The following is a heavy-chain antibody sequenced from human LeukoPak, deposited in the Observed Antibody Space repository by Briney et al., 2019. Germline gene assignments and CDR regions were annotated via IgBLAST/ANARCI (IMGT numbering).Heavy chain of an antibody. CDR1: GGSISSYY. D-gene: IGHD6-19*01. CDR3: ARVGSSGWYNYFDY. Sequence: SETLSLTCIVSGGSISSYYWSWIRQPPGKGLEWIGYIYYSGSTNYNPSLKSRVTISVDTSKYQFSLKLSSVTAADTAVYYCARVGSSGWYNYFDYWGQGTLVTVSS. J-gene: IGHJ4*02. V-gene: IGHV4-59*01. CDR2: IYYSGST.